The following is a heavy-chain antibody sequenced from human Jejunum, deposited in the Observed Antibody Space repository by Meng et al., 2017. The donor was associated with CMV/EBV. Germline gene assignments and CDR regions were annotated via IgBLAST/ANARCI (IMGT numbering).Heavy chain of an antibody. CDR2: IYYSGST. J-gene: IGHJ4*02. CDR3: ARVSSGWDYFDY. D-gene: IGHD6-19*01. CDR1: GASVVIGVSH. V-gene: IGHV4-31*03. Sequence: DPGLLTPSQSLSLTCTVSGASVVIGVSHWTWIRQHPGKCLEWFGHIYYSGSTFYNPSLKRRVIISIGTSKNQFSLNLRSVTAADTAVYYCARVSSGWDYFDYWGQGTLVTVSS.